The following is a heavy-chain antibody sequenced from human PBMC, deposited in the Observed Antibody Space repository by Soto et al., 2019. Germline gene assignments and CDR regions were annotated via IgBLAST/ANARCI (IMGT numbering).Heavy chain of an antibody. J-gene: IGHJ6*02. D-gene: IGHD4-17*01. Sequence: QVQLVQSGAEVKKPGASVKVSCKASGYTFTSYYMHWVRQAPGQGLEWMGIINPSGGSTSYAQKFQGRVTMTRDTSTSTVYMELSSLRSEDTAVYYCARDQYGTTVTTEYYYYGMDVWGQGTTVTVSS. CDR2: INPSGGST. CDR3: ARDQYGTTVTTEYYYYGMDV. CDR1: GYTFTSYY. V-gene: IGHV1-46*01.